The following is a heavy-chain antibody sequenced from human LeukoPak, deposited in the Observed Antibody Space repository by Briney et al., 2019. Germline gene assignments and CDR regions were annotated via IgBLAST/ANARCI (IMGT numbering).Heavy chain of an antibody. V-gene: IGHV3-30*02. J-gene: IGHJ4*02. CDR1: GFTFSSYG. CDR2: IRYDGGNK. Sequence: GGTLRLSCAASGFTFSSYGMHWVRQAPGQGLEGGAFIRYDGGNKYYADSVKGRFTISRDNSKNTLYLQMNSLRTEDTAVYYCAKGGNGYSYGYFDYWGQGTLVTVSS. CDR3: AKGGNGYSYGYFDY. D-gene: IGHD5-18*01.